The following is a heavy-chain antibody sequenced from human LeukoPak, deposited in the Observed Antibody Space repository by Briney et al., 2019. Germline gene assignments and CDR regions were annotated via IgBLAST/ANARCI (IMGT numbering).Heavy chain of an antibody. Sequence: SETLSLTCTVSGGSISSSSYYWGWIRQPPGKGLEWIGSINYSGSTYYNPSLKSRVTISVDRSKNQFSLKLSSVTAADTAVYYCAAGQRGTYSSLLYYYYYYMDVWGKGTTVTVSS. J-gene: IGHJ6*03. CDR2: INYSGST. D-gene: IGHD2-15*01. CDR1: GGSISSSSYY. V-gene: IGHV4-39*07. CDR3: AAGQRGTYSSLLYYYYYYMDV.